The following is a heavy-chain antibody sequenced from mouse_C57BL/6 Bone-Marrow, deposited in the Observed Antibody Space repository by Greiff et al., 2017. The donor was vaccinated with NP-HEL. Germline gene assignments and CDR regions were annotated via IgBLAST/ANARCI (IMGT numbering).Heavy chain of an antibody. J-gene: IGHJ2*01. D-gene: IGHD2-3*01. CDR2: IDPNSGGT. Sequence: QVQLQQPGAELVKPGASVKLSCKASGYTFTSYWMHWVKQRPGRGLEWIGRIDPNSGGTKYNEKFKSKATLTVDKPSSPAYLQLSSLTSEDSAVYYCAREGDGYYGYWGQGTTLTVSS. V-gene: IGHV1-72*01. CDR1: GYTFTSYW. CDR3: AREGDGYYGY.